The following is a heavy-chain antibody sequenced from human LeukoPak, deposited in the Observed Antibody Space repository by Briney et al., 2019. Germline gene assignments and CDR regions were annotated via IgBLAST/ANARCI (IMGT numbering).Heavy chain of an antibody. D-gene: IGHD5-18*01. Sequence: ASVKLSCKVSGYRVTELSRHWVRQPPAKGLEWLGGFDLVHGDTIYAQKFQGRLTMTEDTSTDTSDVELSSLGSEDTAVYFCTAGRADSLLDFWGRGTLVIVSS. CDR1: GYRVTELS. CDR3: TAGRADSLLDF. J-gene: IGHJ4*02. V-gene: IGHV1-24*01. CDR2: FDLVHGDT.